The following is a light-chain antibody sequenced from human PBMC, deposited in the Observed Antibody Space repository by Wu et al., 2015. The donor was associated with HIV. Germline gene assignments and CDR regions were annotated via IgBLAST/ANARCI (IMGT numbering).Light chain of an antibody. V-gene: IGKV3-20*01. CDR2: GTS. CDR3: QHYGSSPKT. CDR1: QSLDSNF. J-gene: IGKJ1*01. Sequence: EVVLTQSPGTLSLSPGERATFSCRASQSLDSNFLAWYQQRPGQTPSLLIYGTSNRATGIPDRFSGSGSGTDFNLTISRLESEDFAVYYCQHYGSSPKTFGQGTNVEIK.